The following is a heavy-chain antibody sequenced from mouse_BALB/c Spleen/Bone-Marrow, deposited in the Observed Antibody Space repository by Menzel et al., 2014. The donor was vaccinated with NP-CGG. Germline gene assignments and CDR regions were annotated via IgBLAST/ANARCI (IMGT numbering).Heavy chain of an antibody. V-gene: IGHV2-6-1*01. J-gene: IGHJ4*01. Sequence: QVQLQQSGPGLVAPSQRLSITCTISGFSLTRYGVHWVRQPPGKGLEWLVVIWSDGSTTYNSALKSRLSITKDNSKSQVFLKMNSLQTDDTAMYYCARNGNFFAMDSWGQGTSVTVSS. D-gene: IGHD2-1*01. CDR2: IWSDGST. CDR3: ARNGNFFAMDS. CDR1: GFSLTRYG.